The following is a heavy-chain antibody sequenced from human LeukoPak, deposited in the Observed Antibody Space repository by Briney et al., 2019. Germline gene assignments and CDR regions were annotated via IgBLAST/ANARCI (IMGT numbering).Heavy chain of an antibody. CDR2: LSYDGSNK. J-gene: IGHJ4*02. V-gene: IGHV3-30-3*01. CDR1: GFXLSSHA. CDR3: ARATYYYDSRLDY. Sequence: PGRSLRLSCAASGFXLSSHAMHWVRQAPGKGLEWVAVLSYDGSNKNYADSVKGRFTISRDNSKNTLYLQMNSLRAEDTAVYYCARATYYYDSRLDYWGQGTLVTVSS. D-gene: IGHD3-22*01.